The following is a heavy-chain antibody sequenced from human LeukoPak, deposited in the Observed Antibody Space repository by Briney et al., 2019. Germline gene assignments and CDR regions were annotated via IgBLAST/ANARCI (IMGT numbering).Heavy chain of an antibody. CDR3: ARAYCSTTACHAFDI. V-gene: IGHV3-30*04. D-gene: IGHD2-8*01. CDR2: ISYDSSNK. J-gene: IGHJ3*02. Sequence: PGGSLRLSCEASGFTFSAYAMTWVRQAPGKGLEWLSVISYDSSNKYYADSVRGRFTISRDNSKNTLYLQMNSLRPEDTAVYTCARAYCSTTACHAFDIWGQGTVVAVSS. CDR1: GFTFSAYA.